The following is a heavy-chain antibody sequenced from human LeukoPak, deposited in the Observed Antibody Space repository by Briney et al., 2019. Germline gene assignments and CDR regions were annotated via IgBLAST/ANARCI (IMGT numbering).Heavy chain of an antibody. V-gene: IGHV3-66*01. CDR3: ARIDSSDWYLGRYYFDY. D-gene: IGHD6-19*01. CDR2: IYSVGST. Sequence: GGSLRLSCAASGFTVSSNYMSWVRQAPGKGLEWVSVIYSVGSTFYADSVKGRFTISRDNAKNSLYLQMNSLRAADTAVYYCARIDSSDWYLGRYYFDYWGQGTLVTVSS. CDR1: GFTVSSNY. J-gene: IGHJ4*02.